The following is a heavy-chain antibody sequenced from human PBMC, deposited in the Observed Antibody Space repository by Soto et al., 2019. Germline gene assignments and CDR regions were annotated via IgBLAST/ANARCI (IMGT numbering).Heavy chain of an antibody. D-gene: IGHD5-12*01. J-gene: IGHJ3*02. CDR2: ISAYNGKR. CDR3: ARGRIVASIHDAFEI. Sequence: ASVKVSCKASGYPFTSYGSSWVRQAPGQGLEWVAWISAYNGKRDTAQKFQGRVTMTLDTSTDTAHMELGDLTSADTAVYYCARGRIVASIHDAFEIWGQGTKVTVSS. CDR1: GYPFTSYG. V-gene: IGHV1-18*01.